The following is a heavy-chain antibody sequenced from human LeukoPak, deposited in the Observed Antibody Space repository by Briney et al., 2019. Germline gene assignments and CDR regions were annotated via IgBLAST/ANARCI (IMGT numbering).Heavy chain of an antibody. V-gene: IGHV4-59*12. CDR3: AGERGEEYSSGWYKRNYFDN. J-gene: IGHJ4*02. CDR1: GFTFSSYS. Sequence: PGGSLRLSCAASGFTFSSYSMNWVRQAPGKGLEWIASGEYSGGTYYNPSLESRVAISSDMSKNQFSLKLTSVTGADTAVYYCAGERGEEYSSGWYKRNYFDNWGQGIRVTVSS. CDR2: GEYSGGT. D-gene: IGHD6-19*01.